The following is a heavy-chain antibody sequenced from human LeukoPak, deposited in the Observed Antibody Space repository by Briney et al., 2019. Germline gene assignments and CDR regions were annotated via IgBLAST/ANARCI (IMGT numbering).Heavy chain of an antibody. CDR2: IYYSGST. CDR1: GGSVSSGSYY. V-gene: IGHV4-61*01. J-gene: IGHJ6*02. CDR3: ARMRYYYYGMDV. Sequence: PSETLSLTCTVSGGSVSSGSYYWSWIRQPPGKGLEWIGYIYYSGSTNYNPPLKSRVTISVDTSKNQFSLKLSSVTAADTAVYYCARMRYYYYGMDVWGQGTTVTVSS.